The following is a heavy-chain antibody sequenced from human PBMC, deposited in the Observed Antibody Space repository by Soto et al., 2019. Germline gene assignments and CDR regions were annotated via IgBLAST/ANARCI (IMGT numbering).Heavy chain of an antibody. J-gene: IGHJ4*02. CDR1: GFTFNTYV. CDR2: ISRSSSDI. D-gene: IGHD3-22*01. Sequence: LRLSYAASGFTFNTYVRNWVRQAPGKGLEWVSSISRSSSDIYYADSVKGRFTISRDNTKNSLYLQMNSLRGEDTAVYYCARETYYDSSASFANWGQGTPVTVSS. CDR3: ARETYYDSSASFAN. V-gene: IGHV3-21*01.